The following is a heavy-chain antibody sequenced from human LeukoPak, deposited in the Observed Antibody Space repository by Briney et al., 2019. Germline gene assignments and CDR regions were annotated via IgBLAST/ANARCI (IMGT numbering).Heavy chain of an antibody. V-gene: IGHV3-30-3*01. CDR3: ARSLDYYYGMDV. CDR1: GFTFSSYA. CDR2: ISYDGSNK. J-gene: IGHJ6*02. Sequence: GGSLRLSCAASGFTFSSYAMHWVRQAPGKGLEWVAVISYDGSNKYYADSVKGRLTISRDNSKNTLYLQMNSLRAEDTAVYYCARSLDYYYGMDVWGQGTTVTVSS.